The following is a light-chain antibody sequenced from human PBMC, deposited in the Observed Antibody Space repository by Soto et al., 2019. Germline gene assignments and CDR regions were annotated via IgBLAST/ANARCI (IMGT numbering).Light chain of an antibody. J-gene: IGLJ1*01. CDR2: GNS. CDR3: QSYDSSLSANYV. V-gene: IGLV1-40*01. Sequence: QPVLTQPPSVSGAPGQRVTISCTGSSSNIGAGYDVHWYQQLPGTAPKLLIYGNSNRPSGVPDRFSGSKSGTSASLAITGLQAEDEAEYYCQSYDSSLSANYVFGTGTKVTVL. CDR1: SSNIGAGYD.